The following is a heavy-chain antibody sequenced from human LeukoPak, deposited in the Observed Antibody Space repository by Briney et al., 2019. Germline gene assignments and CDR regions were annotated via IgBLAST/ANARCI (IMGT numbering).Heavy chain of an antibody. CDR2: IFYSGST. V-gene: IGHV4-59*01. CDR3: ARGGGSYYHWFDP. CDR1: GGSISNYY. D-gene: IGHD1-26*01. Sequence: KPSETLSLTCTLSGGSISNYYWSWIRQPPGKGLEWIGNIFYSGSTDYNPSLKSRVTISLDTSKNQFSLKLTSVSAADTAVYYCARGGGSYYHWFDPWGQGTLVTVSS. J-gene: IGHJ5*02.